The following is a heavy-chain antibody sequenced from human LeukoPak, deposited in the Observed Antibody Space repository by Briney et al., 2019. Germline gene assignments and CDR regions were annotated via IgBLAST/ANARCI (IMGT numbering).Heavy chain of an antibody. Sequence: GGSLRLSCPASGFTFTTYVMSWVRQAPRKRPEPVSGISGRGTSTYYTDSVKGRFTISRVNSKNSVYLQMNNLGAEDTAVYYCAKEGIENYYQSSRYWNYWGQGTLVTVS. CDR3: AKEGIENYYQSSRYWNY. V-gene: IGHV3-23*01. J-gene: IGHJ4*02. CDR2: ISGRGTST. CDR1: GFTFTTYV. D-gene: IGHD3-22*01.